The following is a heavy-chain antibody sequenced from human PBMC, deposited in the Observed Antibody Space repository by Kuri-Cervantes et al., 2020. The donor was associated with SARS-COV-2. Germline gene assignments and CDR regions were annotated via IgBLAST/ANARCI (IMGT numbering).Heavy chain of an antibody. CDR2: INPNSGGT. Sequence: ASVKVSCKASGYTFTGYYIHWVRQAPGQGLEWMGWINPNSGGTNYAQKFQGRATMTRDTSISTAYMELSRLRSDDTAVYYCARGNGSGSGGWFDPWGQGTLVTVSS. CDR1: GYTFTGYY. V-gene: IGHV1-2*02. CDR3: ARGNGSGSGGWFDP. J-gene: IGHJ5*02. D-gene: IGHD3-10*01.